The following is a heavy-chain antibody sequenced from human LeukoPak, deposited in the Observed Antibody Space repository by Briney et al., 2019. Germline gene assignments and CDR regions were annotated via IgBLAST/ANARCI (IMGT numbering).Heavy chain of an antibody. CDR1: GFTFSSYS. CDR2: INSSGSYI. Sequence: PGGSLRLSCAASGFTFSSYSMNWVRQAPGKGLEWVSSINSSGSYIYYADSVKGRFTISRDNAKNSLYLQMNSLRAEDMAVYYCARGRRSLWFGELGSRDYMDVWGKGTTVTVSS. CDR3: ARGRRSLWFGELGSRDYMDV. V-gene: IGHV3-21*01. D-gene: IGHD3-10*01. J-gene: IGHJ6*03.